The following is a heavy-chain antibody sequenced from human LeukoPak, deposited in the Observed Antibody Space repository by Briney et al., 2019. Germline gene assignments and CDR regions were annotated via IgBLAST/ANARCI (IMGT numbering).Heavy chain of an antibody. Sequence: GGSLRLSCAASGFTFSSYDMNWVRQAPGKGLEWVSNINGGATSTSYADSVKGRFTISRDNSKNMLYLQMDSLRAEDTALYYCAKDSNWESGYWGQGLLVTVSS. CDR2: INGGATST. CDR3: AKDSNWESGY. V-gene: IGHV3-23*01. D-gene: IGHD1-1*01. CDR1: GFTFSSYD. J-gene: IGHJ4*02.